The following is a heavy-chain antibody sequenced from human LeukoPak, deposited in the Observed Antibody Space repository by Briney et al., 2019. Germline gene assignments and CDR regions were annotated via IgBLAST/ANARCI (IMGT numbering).Heavy chain of an antibody. V-gene: IGHV3-33*06. J-gene: IGHJ3*02. CDR3: AKNNRQWLVQFAFDI. CDR2: IWYDGSNK. CDR1: GFTFSSYG. D-gene: IGHD6-19*01. Sequence: GRSLRLSCAASGFTFSSYGMHWVRQAPGKGLEWVAVIWYDGSNKYYADSVKGRFTISRDNSKNTLYLQMNSLRAEDTAVYYCAKNNRQWLVQFAFDIWGQGTMVTVSS.